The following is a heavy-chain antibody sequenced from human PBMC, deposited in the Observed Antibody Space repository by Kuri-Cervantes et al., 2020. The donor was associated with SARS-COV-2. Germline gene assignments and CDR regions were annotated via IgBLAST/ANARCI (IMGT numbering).Heavy chain of an antibody. CDR2: INHSGST. CDR3: ARESYVSLDL. CDR1: GGSFRDYN. D-gene: IGHD3-10*01. J-gene: IGHJ4*02. Sequence: SETLSLTCAVYGGSFRDYNWNWIRQSPGKGLEWIAEINHSGSTDYNPSLKGRVTISVDTSKNQFSLKLRSVTAADTAVYFCARESYVSLDLWGQGALVTVSS. V-gene: IGHV4-34*01.